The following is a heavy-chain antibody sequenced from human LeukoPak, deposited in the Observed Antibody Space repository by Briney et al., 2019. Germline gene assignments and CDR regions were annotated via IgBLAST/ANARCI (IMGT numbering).Heavy chain of an antibody. Sequence: ASVKVSCKVSGCTLTELSMHWVRQAPGKGLEWMGGFDPEDGETIYAQKFQGRVTMTEDTSTDTAYMELSSLRSEDTAVYYCATVVGAKYYFDYWGQGTLVTVSS. CDR3: ATVVGAKYYFDY. J-gene: IGHJ4*02. V-gene: IGHV1-24*01. CDR1: GCTLTELS. D-gene: IGHD1-26*01. CDR2: FDPEDGET.